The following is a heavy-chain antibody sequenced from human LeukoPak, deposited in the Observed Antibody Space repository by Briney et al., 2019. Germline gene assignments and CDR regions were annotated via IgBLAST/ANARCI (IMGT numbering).Heavy chain of an antibody. CDR3: ARGGAVLRFLEWLFDAFDI. CDR1: GFTFSSYS. D-gene: IGHD3-3*01. Sequence: GGSLRLSCAASGFTFSSYSMNWVRQAPGKGLEWVSSISSSSSYIYYADSVKGQFTISRDNAKNSLYLQMNSLRAEDTAVYYCARGGAVLRFLEWLFDAFDIWGQGTMVTVSS. V-gene: IGHV3-21*01. J-gene: IGHJ3*02. CDR2: ISSSSSYI.